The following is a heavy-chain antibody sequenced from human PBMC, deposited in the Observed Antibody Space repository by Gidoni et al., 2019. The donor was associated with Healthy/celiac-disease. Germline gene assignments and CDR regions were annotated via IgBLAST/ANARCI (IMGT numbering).Heavy chain of an antibody. D-gene: IGHD6-6*01. J-gene: IGHJ4*02. CDR3: AKLYSSSSDY. CDR1: GGSISSSSYH. Sequence: QLQLQESGPGLVKPSETLSLTCPVSGGSISSSSYHWGWIRQPPGKGLEWIGSIYFSGSTYYNPSLKSRVTISVDTSKNQFSLKLSSVTAADTAVYYCAKLYSSSSDYWGQGTLVTVSS. V-gene: IGHV4-39*01. CDR2: IYFSGST.